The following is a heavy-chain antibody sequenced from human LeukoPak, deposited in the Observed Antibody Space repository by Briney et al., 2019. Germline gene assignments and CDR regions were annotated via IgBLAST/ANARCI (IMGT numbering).Heavy chain of an antibody. CDR2: IIPIFGTA. CDR1: GGTFSNYA. D-gene: IGHD3-3*01. V-gene: IGHV1-69*01. CDR3: ARDTDLESALDY. J-gene: IGHJ4*02. Sequence: EASVKVSCKASGGTFSNYAISWVRQAPGQGLEWMGGIIPIFGTANYAQKFQGRVTITADESTSTAYMELSSLRSEDTAVYYCARDTDLESALDYWGQGTLVTVSS.